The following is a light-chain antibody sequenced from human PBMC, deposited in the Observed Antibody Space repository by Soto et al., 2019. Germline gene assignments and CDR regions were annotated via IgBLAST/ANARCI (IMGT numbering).Light chain of an antibody. CDR2: GAS. CDR3: KQYGSSSWT. J-gene: IGKJ1*01. V-gene: IGKV3-20*01. CDR1: QSVSSSY. Sequence: EIVLTQSPGTLSLSPGERATLSCRASQSVSSSYLAWYQQNRGQAPRLLIYGASSRAPGIPDRFGGSGSGTDFTLTISRLEPEDFAVYYCKQYGSSSWTFGQGTKVDIK.